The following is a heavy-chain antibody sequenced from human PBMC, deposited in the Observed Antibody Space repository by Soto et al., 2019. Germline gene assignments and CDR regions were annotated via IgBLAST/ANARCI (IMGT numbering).Heavy chain of an antibody. CDR1: GGSFSGYY. CDR3: ARGGDILTGYYNLPLTFFDY. CDR2: INHSGST. V-gene: IGHV4-34*01. Sequence: SETLSLTCAVYGGSFSGYYWSWIRQPPGKGLEWIGEINHSGSTNYNPSLKSRVTISVDTSKNQFSLKLSSVTAADTAVYYCARGGDILTGYYNLPLTFFDYWGQGTLVTVSS. D-gene: IGHD3-9*01. J-gene: IGHJ4*02.